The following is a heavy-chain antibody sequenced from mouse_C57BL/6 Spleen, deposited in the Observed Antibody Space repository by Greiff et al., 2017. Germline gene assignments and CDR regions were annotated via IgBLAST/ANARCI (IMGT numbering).Heavy chain of an antibody. CDR3: ARRGDYYGSSYVFAY. Sequence: QVQLQQPGAELVKPGASVKLSCKASGYTFTSYWMQWVKQRPGQGLEWIGEIDPSDSYTNYNQKFKGKATLTVDTSSSTAYMQLSSLTSEDSAVYYCARRGDYYGSSYVFAYWGQGTLVTVSA. CDR2: IDPSDSYT. J-gene: IGHJ3*01. D-gene: IGHD1-1*01. CDR1: GYTFTSYW. V-gene: IGHV1-50*01.